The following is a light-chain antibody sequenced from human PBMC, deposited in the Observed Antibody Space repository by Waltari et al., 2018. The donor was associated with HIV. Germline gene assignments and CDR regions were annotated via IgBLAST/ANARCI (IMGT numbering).Light chain of an antibody. J-gene: IGLJ2*01. V-gene: IGLV1-40*01. Sequence: HSPLTQPPSVSGVPGQRVTISCTGSSSNIGAGYDVHWYQKNPGTAPKLLIFHNINRPSGVPDRFSGPKSVTSASLVITGLQAEDEADYYCQSYDKRLTWVFGGGTSLTVL. CDR3: QSYDKRLTWV. CDR2: HNI. CDR1: SSNIGAGYD.